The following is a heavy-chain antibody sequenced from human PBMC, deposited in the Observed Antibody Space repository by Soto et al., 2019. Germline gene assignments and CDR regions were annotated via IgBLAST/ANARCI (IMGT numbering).Heavy chain of an antibody. CDR3: ALRHTVTTDY. D-gene: IGHD4-17*01. V-gene: IGHV3-74*01. CDR1: GLTFSSYW. CDR2: INSDGSST. J-gene: IGHJ4*02. Sequence: EVQLVESGGGLVQPGGSLRLSCAASGLTFSSYWMHWVRQAPGKGLVWVSRINSDGSSTSYADSVKGRFTISRDNAKNTLYLQLNSLRPEDTVVYYCALRHTVTTDYWGQGTLVTVSS.